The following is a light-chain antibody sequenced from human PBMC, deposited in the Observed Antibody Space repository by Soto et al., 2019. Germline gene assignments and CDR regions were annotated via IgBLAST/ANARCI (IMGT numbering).Light chain of an antibody. CDR2: DTS. Sequence: EMVLMQSPGTLSLSPGEGATLSCRASQSVNNNYLAWYQQRPGQAPTVLIFDTSRRATGVPDRFSGSGSGTDFTLRISRVEADDFAVYYSQQYGSSQFTFGPGTKVNI. V-gene: IGKV3-20*01. CDR1: QSVNNNY. CDR3: QQYGSSQFT. J-gene: IGKJ3*01.